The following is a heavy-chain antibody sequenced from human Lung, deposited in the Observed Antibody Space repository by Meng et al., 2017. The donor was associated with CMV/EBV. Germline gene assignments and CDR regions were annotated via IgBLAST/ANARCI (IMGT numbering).Heavy chain of an antibody. V-gene: IGHV3-30*04. Sequence: LSCADSGFTFSTYAMHWVRQAPGKGLEWVAVISYDGRNKYYADSVKGRFTISRDNSKNTVHLQMNSLRIEDTAAYYCARRRGAFDIWGQGTMVTVSS. D-gene: IGHD3-10*01. J-gene: IGHJ3*02. CDR2: ISYDGRNK. CDR1: GFTFSTYA. CDR3: ARRRGAFDI.